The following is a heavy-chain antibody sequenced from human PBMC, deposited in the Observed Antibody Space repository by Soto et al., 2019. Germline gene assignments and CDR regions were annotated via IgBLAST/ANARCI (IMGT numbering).Heavy chain of an antibody. D-gene: IGHD4-17*01. V-gene: IGHV3-30*18. Sequence: QVQLVESGGGVVQPGRSLRLSCAASGFTFSSYGMHWVRQAPGKGLEWVAVISYDGSNKYYADSVKGRFTISRDKSKNTLYLQMNSLSAEDTAVYYCANSKQTTVTTLDYWGQGTLVTVSS. J-gene: IGHJ4*02. CDR1: GFTFSSYG. CDR3: ANSKQTTVTTLDY. CDR2: ISYDGSNK.